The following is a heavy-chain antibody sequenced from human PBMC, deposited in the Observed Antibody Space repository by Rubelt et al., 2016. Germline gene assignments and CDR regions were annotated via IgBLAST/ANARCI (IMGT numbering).Heavy chain of an antibody. D-gene: IGHD1-26*01. CDR1: GGTFSSYA. CDR2: IIPILGIA. J-gene: IGHJ4*02. Sequence: QVQLVQSGAEVKKPGSSVKVSCKASGGTFSSYAISWVRQAPGQGLGWMGRIIPILGIANYSKKCQGRVSITADKSTSTAYMERSSLRSEDTAVYYCARDRGGSSDYWGQGTLVTVSS. V-gene: IGHV1-69*04. CDR3: ARDRGGSSDY.